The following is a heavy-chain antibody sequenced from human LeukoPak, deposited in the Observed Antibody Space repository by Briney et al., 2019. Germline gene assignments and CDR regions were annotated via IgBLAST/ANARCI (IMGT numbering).Heavy chain of an antibody. Sequence: SVKVSCKASGGTFSIYAISWVRQAPGQGLEWMGGIIPIFGTANYAQKFQGRVTITADESTSTAYTELSSLRSEDTAVYYCARDVPVLAGYHILFDYWGQGTLVTVSS. CDR2: IIPIFGTA. CDR1: GGTFSIYA. J-gene: IGHJ4*02. V-gene: IGHV1-69*13. CDR3: ARDVPVLAGYHILFDY. D-gene: IGHD3-9*01.